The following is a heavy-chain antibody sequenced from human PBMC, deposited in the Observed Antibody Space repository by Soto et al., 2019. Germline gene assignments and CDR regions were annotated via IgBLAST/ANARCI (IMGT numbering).Heavy chain of an antibody. D-gene: IGHD2-2*01. Sequence: ASVKVSCKASGYTFTSYYMHWVRQAPGQGLEWMGIINPSSGSTSYEQKFQGRVTMTRDTSTSTVYMELSSLRSEDAAVYYGAREGYCSSTSCYYGMDVWGQGTTVTVSS. J-gene: IGHJ6*02. CDR3: AREGYCSSTSCYYGMDV. V-gene: IGHV1-46*01. CDR1: GYTFTSYY. CDR2: INPSSGST.